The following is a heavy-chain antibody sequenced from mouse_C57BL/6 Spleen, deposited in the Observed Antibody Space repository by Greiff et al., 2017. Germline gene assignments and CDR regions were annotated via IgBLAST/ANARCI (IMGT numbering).Heavy chain of an antibody. CDR2: IDPNSGGT. V-gene: IGHV1-72*01. CDR1: GYTFTSYW. Sequence: QVQLQQPGAELVKPGASVKLSCKASGYTFTSYWMHWVKQRPGRGLEWIGRIDPNSGGTKYHEKFKSKATLTVDTPSSTAYMQLSSLTSEDSAVYYCVITTEIPWYFDVWGTGTTVTVSS. CDR3: VITTEIPWYFDV. J-gene: IGHJ1*03. D-gene: IGHD1-1*01.